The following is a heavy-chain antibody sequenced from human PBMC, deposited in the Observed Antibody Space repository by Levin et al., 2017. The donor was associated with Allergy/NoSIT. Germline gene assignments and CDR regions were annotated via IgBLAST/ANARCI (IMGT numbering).Heavy chain of an antibody. Sequence: HTGGSLRLSCAASGFTFSSYGMHWVRQAPGKGLEWVAVISYDGSNKYYADSVKGRFTISRDNSKNTLYLQMNSLRAEDTAVYYCAKDDFKSYSNYVKYYYYGMDVWGQGTTVTVSS. J-gene: IGHJ6*02. CDR2: ISYDGSNK. V-gene: IGHV3-30*18. CDR1: GFTFSSYG. CDR3: AKDDFKSYSNYVKYYYYGMDV. D-gene: IGHD4-11*01.